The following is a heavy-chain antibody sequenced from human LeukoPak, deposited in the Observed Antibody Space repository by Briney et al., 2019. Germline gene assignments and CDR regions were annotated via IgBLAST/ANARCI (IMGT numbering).Heavy chain of an antibody. Sequence: GGSLRLSCVASGFTFSSYSMSWVRQAPGKGLEWVSYIDTSSSTIYYADSVKGRFTVSRDNAKNSLYLQMKSLRAEDTTVYYCARDMGYSGSWPGYFDYWGQGVLVTVSS. CDR3: ARDMGYSGSWPGYFDY. J-gene: IGHJ4*02. CDR2: IDTSSSTI. V-gene: IGHV3-48*04. D-gene: IGHD1-26*01. CDR1: GFTFSSYS.